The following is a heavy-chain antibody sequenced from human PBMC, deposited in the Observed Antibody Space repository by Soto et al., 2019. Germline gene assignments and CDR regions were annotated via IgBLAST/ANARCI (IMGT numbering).Heavy chain of an antibody. CDR2: IYHSGST. J-gene: IGHJ4*02. Sequence: SETLSLTCAVSGGSISSSNWWSWVRQPPGKGLEWIGEIYHSGSTNYNPSLKSRVTISVDKSKNQFSLKLSSVTAADTAVYYCARDSSSSSSWFDYWGQGTLVTVSS. V-gene: IGHV4-4*02. D-gene: IGHD6-13*01. CDR3: ARDSSSSSSWFDY. CDR1: GGSISSSNW.